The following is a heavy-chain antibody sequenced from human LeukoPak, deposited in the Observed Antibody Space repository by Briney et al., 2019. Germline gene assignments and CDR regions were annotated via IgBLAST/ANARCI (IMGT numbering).Heavy chain of an antibody. CDR3: GRDWKLDY. CDR2: ISWNSGSI. CDR1: GFTFDDYA. D-gene: IGHD1-1*01. Sequence: PGGSLRLSCAAFGFTFDDYAMHWVRQAPGKGLEWVSGISWNSGSIGYADSVKGRFTISRDNSRNTLYLQLNSLRVEDTAIYYCGRDWKLDYWGPGTLVTVSS. J-gene: IGHJ4*02. V-gene: IGHV3-9*01.